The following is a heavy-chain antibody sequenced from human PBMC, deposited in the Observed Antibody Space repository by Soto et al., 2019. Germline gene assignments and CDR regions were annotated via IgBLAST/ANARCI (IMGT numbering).Heavy chain of an antibody. Sequence: EVQLLESGGGLVQPGGSLRLSCAASGFTFSSYAMSWVRQTPGKGLEWVSTLSGSGGTTYYADSVKGQFTISRDNSKSSLYQRMNSLRAEVTVVYYCASEHGTYGPKRMLSWGKGTLI. CDR1: GFTFSSYA. D-gene: IGHD3-10*01. V-gene: IGHV3-23*01. J-gene: IGHJ5*02. CDR2: LSGSGGTT. CDR3: ASEHGTYGPKRMLS.